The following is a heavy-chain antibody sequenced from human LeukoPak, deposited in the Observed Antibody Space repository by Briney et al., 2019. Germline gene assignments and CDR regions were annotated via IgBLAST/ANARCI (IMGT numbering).Heavy chain of an antibody. CDR2: ISGSGGST. V-gene: IGHV3-23*01. D-gene: IGHD1-26*01. Sequence: GGSLRLSCAASGFTFSSYAMSWVRQAPGKGLEWVSAISGSGGSTYYADSVKGRFTISRDNSKNTLYLQMNSLRAEDTAVYYCAVGSGSYSQAFDYWGQGTLVTVSS. J-gene: IGHJ4*02. CDR3: AVGSGSYSQAFDY. CDR1: GFTFSSYA.